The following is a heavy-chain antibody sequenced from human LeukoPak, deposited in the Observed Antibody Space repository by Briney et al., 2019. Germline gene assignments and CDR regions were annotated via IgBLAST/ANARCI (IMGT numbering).Heavy chain of an antibody. CDR3: ARDFRGSGWYRGYYFDY. V-gene: IGHV3-23*01. Sequence: GGSLRLSCAASGFTFSSYAMSWVRQAPGKGLEWVSAISGSGGSTYYADSEKGRFTISRDNSKNTLYLQMNSLRAEDTAVYYCARDFRGSGWYRGYYFDYWGQGTLVTVSS. D-gene: IGHD6-19*01. J-gene: IGHJ4*02. CDR2: ISGSGGST. CDR1: GFTFSSYA.